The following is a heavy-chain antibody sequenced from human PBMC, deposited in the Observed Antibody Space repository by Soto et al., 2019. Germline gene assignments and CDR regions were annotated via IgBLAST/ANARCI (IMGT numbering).Heavy chain of an antibody. Sequence: GGSLRLSCAASGFTFSSYSMNWVRQAPGKGLEWVSSISSSSSYIYYADSVKGRFTISRDNAKNSLYLQMNSLRAEDTAVYYCARGRPFGYCSGGSCLYWYFDLWGRGTLVTVSS. CDR1: GFTFSSYS. CDR3: ARGRPFGYCSGGSCLYWYFDL. D-gene: IGHD2-15*01. J-gene: IGHJ2*01. CDR2: ISSSSSYI. V-gene: IGHV3-21*01.